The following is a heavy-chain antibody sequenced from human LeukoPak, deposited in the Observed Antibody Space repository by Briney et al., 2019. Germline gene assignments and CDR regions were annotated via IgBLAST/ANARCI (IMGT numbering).Heavy chain of an antibody. CDR3: ARDLRGIVAPPR. D-gene: IGHD2-15*01. CDR1: GDSTSSRKW. V-gene: IGHV4-4*02. CDR2: VYHSGSA. J-gene: IGHJ4*02. Sequence: SGTLSLTCAVSGDSTSSRKWWSWVRQPPGKGLEWIGEVYHSGSANYNPSVKSRVTISVDKSKNQFSLRLTSATAADTAVYYCARDLRGIVAPPRWGQGTLVSVSS.